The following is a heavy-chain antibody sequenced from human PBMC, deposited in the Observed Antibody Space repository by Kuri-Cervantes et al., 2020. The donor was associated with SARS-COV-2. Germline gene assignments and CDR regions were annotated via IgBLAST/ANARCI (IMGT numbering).Heavy chain of an antibody. V-gene: IGHV3-7*01. CDR3: AKSDWFDP. J-gene: IGHJ5*02. CDR2: IKQDGSEK. CDR1: GFTFSIYS. Sequence: AESLSLSCAVSGFTFSIYSMNWVRQAPGKGLEWVANIKQDGSEKYYVDSVKGRFTISRDNAKNTLYLQMNSLRADDTAVYYCAKSDWFDPWGQGTLVTVSS.